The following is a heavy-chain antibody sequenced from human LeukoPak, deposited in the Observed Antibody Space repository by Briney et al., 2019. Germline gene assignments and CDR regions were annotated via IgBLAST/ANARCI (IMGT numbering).Heavy chain of an antibody. Sequence: SGRSLRLSCTASGFTFGDYAMSWVRQAPGKGLEWVGFIRSKAYGGTTEYAASVKGRFTISGDDSKSIAYLQMNSLKTEDTAVYYCTRVGRGVVVPAAAYFDYWGQGTLVTVSS. CDR3: TRVGRGVVVPAAAYFDY. CDR2: IRSKAYGGTT. D-gene: IGHD2-2*01. CDR1: GFTFGDYA. V-gene: IGHV3-49*04. J-gene: IGHJ4*02.